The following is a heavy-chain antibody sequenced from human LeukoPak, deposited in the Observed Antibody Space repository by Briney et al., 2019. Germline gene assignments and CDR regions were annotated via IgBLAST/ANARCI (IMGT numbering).Heavy chain of an antibody. Sequence: SETLSLTCTVSGYSISSGYYWGWVRQPPGKGLEWIGSIYHSGSTYYNPSLKSRVTISVDTSKNQFSLKPSSVTAADTAVYYCARAGWYRQLVLDWFDPWGQGTLVTVSS. D-gene: IGHD1-7*01. V-gene: IGHV4-38-2*02. J-gene: IGHJ5*02. CDR3: ARAGWYRQLVLDWFDP. CDR1: GYSISSGYY. CDR2: IYHSGST.